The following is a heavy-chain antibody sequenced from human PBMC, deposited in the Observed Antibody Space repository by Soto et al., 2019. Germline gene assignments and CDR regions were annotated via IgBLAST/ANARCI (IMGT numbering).Heavy chain of an antibody. CDR3: ARDAPGSLGGWFDP. V-gene: IGHV3-30-3*01. CDR1: GFTFSSYA. J-gene: IGHJ5*02. Sequence: QVQLVESGGGVVQPGRSLRLSCAASGFTFSSYAMHWVRQAPGKGLEWVAVISYDGSNKYYADSVKGRFTISRDNSKNTVYLQMNSLRAEDTAVYYCARDAPGSLGGWFDPWGQGTLVTVSS. CDR2: ISYDGSNK. D-gene: IGHD1-26*01.